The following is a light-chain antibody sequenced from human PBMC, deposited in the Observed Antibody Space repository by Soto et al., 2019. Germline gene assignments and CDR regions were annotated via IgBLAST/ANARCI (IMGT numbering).Light chain of an antibody. CDR3: QSYDSSLSIIL. J-gene: IGLJ2*01. Sequence: QSALTQPPSVSGAPGQRVTISCTGSSSNIGSVYDVPWYQQLPGTAPKLLIYGNHNRPSGVPDRFSGSKSGTSASLAITGLQAEDEADYYCQSYDSSLSIILFGGGTKVT. V-gene: IGLV1-40*01. CDR2: GNH. CDR1: SSNIGSVYD.